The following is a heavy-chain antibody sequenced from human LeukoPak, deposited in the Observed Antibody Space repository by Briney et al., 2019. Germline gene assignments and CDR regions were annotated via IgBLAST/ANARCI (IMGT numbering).Heavy chain of an antibody. D-gene: IGHD5-12*01. CDR3: ARGKYSGPIGPFDY. CDR2: ISISSNYI. CDR1: GITFSTYS. V-gene: IGHV3-21*01. Sequence: PGGSLRLSCAASGITFSTYSMRWVRQAPGKGLEWVSSISISSNYIYYADSVKGRFTISRDNAKNSLNLQMNSLRAEDTAVYYCARGKYSGPIGPFDYWGQGTLVTVSS. J-gene: IGHJ4*02.